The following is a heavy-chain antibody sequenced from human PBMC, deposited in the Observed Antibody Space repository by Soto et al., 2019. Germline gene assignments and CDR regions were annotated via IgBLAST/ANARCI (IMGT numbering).Heavy chain of an antibody. V-gene: IGHV3-23*01. CDR2: ISNSFSDGNT. CDR1: GCSFRNYA. J-gene: IGHJ4*02. Sequence: EVVLMESGGGMVQPGGSLRLSCAASGCSFRNYAMNWVRQAPGKGLEWVSAISNSFSDGNTHYADSVKGRFTISRDNDKTTVFLEMNRLRADDTAVYYCAKVVSPEGGNYFEYWGQGTLVTVSS. CDR3: AKVVSPEGGNYFEY. D-gene: IGHD3-16*01.